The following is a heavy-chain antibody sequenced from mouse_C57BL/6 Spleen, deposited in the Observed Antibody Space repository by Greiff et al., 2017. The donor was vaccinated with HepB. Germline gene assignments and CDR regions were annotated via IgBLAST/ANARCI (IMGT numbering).Heavy chain of an antibody. D-gene: IGHD1-1*01. V-gene: IGHV1-64*01. CDR2: IHPNSGST. Sequence: VQLQQPGAELVKPGASVKLSCKASGYTFTSYWMHWVKQRPGQGLEWIGMIHPNSGSTNYNEKFKSKATLTVDKSSSTAYMQLSSLTSEDSAVYDCARSREGDYYGSRDFDYWGQGTTLTVSS. CDR1: GYTFTSYW. J-gene: IGHJ2*01. CDR3: ARSREGDYYGSRDFDY.